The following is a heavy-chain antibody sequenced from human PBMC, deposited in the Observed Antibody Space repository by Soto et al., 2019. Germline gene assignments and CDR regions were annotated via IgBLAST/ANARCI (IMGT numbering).Heavy chain of an antibody. CDR3: AREAVVTAISEGLGAFDI. Sequence: RGSLRLSCAASGLTFSSYARHWVRQAPGKGLEWVAVISYDGSNNYYADSVKGRFTISRDNSKNTLYLQMNSLRAEDTAVYYCAREAVVTAISEGLGAFDIWGQGTMVTVS. CDR2: ISYDGSNN. CDR1: GLTFSSYA. V-gene: IGHV3-30-3*01. D-gene: IGHD2-21*02. J-gene: IGHJ3*02.